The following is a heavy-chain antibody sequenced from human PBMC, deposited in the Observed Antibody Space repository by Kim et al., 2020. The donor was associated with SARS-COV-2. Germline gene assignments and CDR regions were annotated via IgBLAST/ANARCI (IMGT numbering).Heavy chain of an antibody. V-gene: IGHV3-30*01. CDR3: AREGIVGSFDY. D-gene: IGHD1-26*01. Sequence: KYYADSVKGRFTISRDNSKNTLYLQMNSLRAEDTAVYYCAREGIVGSFDYWGQGTLVTVSS. CDR2: K. J-gene: IGHJ4*02.